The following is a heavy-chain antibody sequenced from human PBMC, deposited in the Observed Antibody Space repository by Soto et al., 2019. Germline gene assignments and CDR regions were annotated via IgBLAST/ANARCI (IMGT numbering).Heavy chain of an antibody. CDR2: ISAYNSNV. CDR3: ARDRLGATGDY. Sequence: ASVKVSCKASGYTFTSYGISWVRQTPGQGLEWMGWISAYNSNVNYAQKLQGRVTMTTDTSTSTAYMELRSLRSDDTAVYFCARDRLGATGDYWGQGTLVTVSS. J-gene: IGHJ4*02. D-gene: IGHD1-26*01. CDR1: GYTFTSYG. V-gene: IGHV1-18*01.